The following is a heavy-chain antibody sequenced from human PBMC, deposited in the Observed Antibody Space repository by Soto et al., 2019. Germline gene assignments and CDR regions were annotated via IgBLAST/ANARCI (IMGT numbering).Heavy chain of an antibody. V-gene: IGHV3-49*03. CDR1: GFTFGDHD. J-gene: IGHJ4*02. CDR2: IRGKAYGGTT. CDR3: ARVGCTSTSCYYLFDF. Sequence: GGSLRLSCTTSGFTFGDHDMSWLRQAPGKGLEWLGFIRGKAYGGTTEYAASVKGRFAMSRDDSQGIAYLQMNSLKTEDTAVYYCARVGCTSTSCYYLFDFWGQGSLVTVSS. D-gene: IGHD2-2*01.